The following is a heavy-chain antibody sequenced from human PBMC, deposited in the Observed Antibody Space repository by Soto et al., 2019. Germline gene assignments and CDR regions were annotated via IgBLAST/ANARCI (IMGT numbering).Heavy chain of an antibody. J-gene: IGHJ2*01. D-gene: IGHD4-17*01. CDR1: GGSISGGVYY. CDR3: AREVIPLTTYWYFDL. CDR2: IYASGST. V-gene: IGHV4-30-4*01. Sequence: QVQLQESGPGLVKPSETLSLTCTVSGGSISGGVYYWSWIRPPPGKGVEWIGDIYASGSTYYNPSLKRRVTMSVAPSNNQVSLRLTSVTAADSAVYYCAREVIPLTTYWYFDLWCRGTLFTFSP.